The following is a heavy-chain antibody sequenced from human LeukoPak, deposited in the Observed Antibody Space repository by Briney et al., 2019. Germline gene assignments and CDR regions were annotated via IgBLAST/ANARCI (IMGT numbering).Heavy chain of an antibody. Sequence: ASVKVSCKTSGYTFTGYYMHWVRQAPGQGLEWMGWISAYNGNTNYAQKLQGRVTMTTDTSTSTAYMELRSLRSDDTAVYYCARSNYDSSGYYAVHWGQGTLVTVSS. D-gene: IGHD3-22*01. J-gene: IGHJ4*02. V-gene: IGHV1-18*04. CDR2: ISAYNGNT. CDR3: ARSNYDSSGYYAVH. CDR1: GYTFTGYY.